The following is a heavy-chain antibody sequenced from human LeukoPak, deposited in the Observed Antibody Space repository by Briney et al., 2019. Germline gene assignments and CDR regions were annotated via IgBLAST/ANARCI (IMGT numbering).Heavy chain of an antibody. D-gene: IGHD1-1*01. CDR2: INTNTGDP. Sequence: GASVKVSCTASGYTFTSYAMNWVRQAPGQGLEWMGWINTNTGDPTYAQGFTGRFVFSLDTSVSTAYLQISSLKAEDTAVYYCARDLRNAGRAFDIWGQGTMVTVSS. J-gene: IGHJ3*02. CDR1: GYTFTSYA. V-gene: IGHV7-4-1*02. CDR3: ARDLRNAGRAFDI.